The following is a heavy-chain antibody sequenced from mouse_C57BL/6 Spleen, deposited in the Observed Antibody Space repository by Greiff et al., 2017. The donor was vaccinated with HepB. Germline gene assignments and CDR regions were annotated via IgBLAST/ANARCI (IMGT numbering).Heavy chain of an antibody. D-gene: IGHD3-3*01. CDR1: GFTFSSYG. Sequence: EVKLVESGGDLVKPGGSLKLSCAASGFTFSSYGMSWVRQTPDKRLEWVATISSGGSYTYYPDSVKGRFTISRDNAKNTLYLQMRSLKSEDTAMYYCARRGLPWFAYWGQGTLVTVSA. V-gene: IGHV5-6*01. CDR3: ARRGLPWFAY. CDR2: ISSGGSYT. J-gene: IGHJ3*01.